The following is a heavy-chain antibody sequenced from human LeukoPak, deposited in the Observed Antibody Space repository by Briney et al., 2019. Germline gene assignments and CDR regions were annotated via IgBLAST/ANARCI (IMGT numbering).Heavy chain of an antibody. V-gene: IGHV3-23*01. CDR3: AKDYGAAIFDY. CDR1: GFTFSSYE. CDR2: ISGSGGST. Sequence: GGSLRLSCAASGFTFSSYEMNWVRQAPGKGLEWVSAISGSGGSTYYADSVKGRFTISRDNSKNTLYLQMNSLRAEDTAVYYCAKDYGAAIFDYWGQGTLVTVSS. D-gene: IGHD6-25*01. J-gene: IGHJ4*02.